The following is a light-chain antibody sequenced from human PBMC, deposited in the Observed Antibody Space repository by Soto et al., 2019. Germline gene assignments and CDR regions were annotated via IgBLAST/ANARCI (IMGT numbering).Light chain of an antibody. CDR2: TNS. CDR3: QSYDSSLSGYV. J-gene: IGLJ1*01. V-gene: IGLV1-40*01. Sequence: QTVVTQPPSLSGAPGQRVTSSCTGSSSNIGANYDVHWYQHLPGTAPKLLIYTNSNRPSGVPDRFSGSKSGTSASLAITGLQAEDEADYYCQSYDSSLSGYVVGTGTKVTVL. CDR1: SSNIGANYD.